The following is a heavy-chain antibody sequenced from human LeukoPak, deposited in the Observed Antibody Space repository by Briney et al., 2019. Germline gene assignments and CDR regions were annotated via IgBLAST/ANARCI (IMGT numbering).Heavy chain of an antibody. J-gene: IGHJ6*03. D-gene: IGHD2/OR15-2a*01. CDR3: ARLNRGGTTQYMDV. CDR1: GGSISSYY. V-gene: IGHV4-59*08. Sequence: PSETLSLTCTVSGGSISSYYWSWIRQPPGKGLEWIGYIYYSGSTNYNPSLKSRVTISVDTSKNQFSLKLSSVTAADTAVYYCARLNRGGTTQYMDVWGKGTTVTISS. CDR2: IYYSGST.